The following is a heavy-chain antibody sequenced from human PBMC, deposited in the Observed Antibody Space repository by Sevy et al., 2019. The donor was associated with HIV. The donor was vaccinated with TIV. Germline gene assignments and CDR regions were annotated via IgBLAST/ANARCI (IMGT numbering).Heavy chain of an antibody. J-gene: IGHJ4*02. V-gene: IGHV3-11*01. CDR1: GFTLSDHY. CDR2: ISTTDDTV. D-gene: IGHD6-19*01. CDR3: ARVSGWLYFDY. Sequence: GGSLRLSCTTSGFTLSDHYMSWVRQAPGKGLEWISHISTTDDTVHYAKSAKGRFTISKDNTRNSLYLQMNSLRADDTAVYYCARVSGWLYFDYWGQGALVTVSS.